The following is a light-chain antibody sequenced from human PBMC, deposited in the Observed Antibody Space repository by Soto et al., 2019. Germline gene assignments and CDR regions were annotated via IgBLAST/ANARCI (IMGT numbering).Light chain of an antibody. CDR1: QSIRSN. V-gene: IGKV3-15*01. CDR2: EIS. Sequence: EIVMTQSPATLSGSPGERATLSCRASQSIRSNYLAWYQQKPGQAPRLLIHEISTRAPGIPARFSGSGSGTEFTLTISSLQSEDLAVYFCQQYSAWPLTFGPGTKVDL. J-gene: IGKJ3*01. CDR3: QQYSAWPLT.